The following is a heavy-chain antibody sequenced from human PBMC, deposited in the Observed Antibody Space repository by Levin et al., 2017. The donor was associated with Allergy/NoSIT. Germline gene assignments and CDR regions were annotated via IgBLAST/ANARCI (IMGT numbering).Heavy chain of an antibody. CDR1: GYSIRSGYY. D-gene: IGHD3-22*01. CDR3: AGGSTVTMRVPGGEY. J-gene: IGHJ4*02. CDR2: IHHSGDT. Sequence: PSETLSLTCDVSGYSIRSGYYWGWIRQPPGEGLEWIGSIHHSGDTSYKPSLKSRVTISVDTSKNQFSLTLSSVTAADTAVCYWAGGSTVTMRVPGGEYWGQGTRVTVSS. V-gene: IGHV4-38-2*01.